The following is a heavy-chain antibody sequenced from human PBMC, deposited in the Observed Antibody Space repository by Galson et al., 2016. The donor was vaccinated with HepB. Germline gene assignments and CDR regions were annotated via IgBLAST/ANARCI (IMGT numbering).Heavy chain of an antibody. D-gene: IGHD2-15*01. CDR2: IYYRGTT. CDR1: GGSVSNGTYY. V-gene: IGHV4-61*01. Sequence: ETLSLTCTVSGGSVSNGTYYWSWIRQPPGKGLEWIGYIYYRGTTNYNPPLKTRVTVSVDTSKNQFSLKLRSVTAADTAVYYCARGGYSPMDVWGQGTTVTVSS. J-gene: IGHJ6*02. CDR3: ARGGYSPMDV.